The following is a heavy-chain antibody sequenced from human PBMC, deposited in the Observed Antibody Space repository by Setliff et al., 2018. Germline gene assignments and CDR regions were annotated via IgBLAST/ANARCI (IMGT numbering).Heavy chain of an antibody. Sequence: PSETLSLTCTVSGDSIINYYWGWIRQPPGKGLEWIGDIYNSGYTHYKPSLKSRATISVDTSKSQFSLNLSNVTAADTAVYYCASGLEFDYWGPGSLVTVSS. CDR2: IYNSGYT. CDR1: GDSIINYY. J-gene: IGHJ4*01. CDR3: ASGLEFDY. D-gene: IGHD1-1*01. V-gene: IGHV4-4*08.